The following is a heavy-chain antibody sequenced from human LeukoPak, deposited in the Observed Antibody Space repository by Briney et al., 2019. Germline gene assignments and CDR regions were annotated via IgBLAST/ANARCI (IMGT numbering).Heavy chain of an antibody. CDR2: ISYDGSNK. Sequence: KSLRLSCAASGFTLSSYGMHWVRHAPANGMEWVAAISYDGSNKNCDDSEKGRFTISRDNSKNTLYVQMNSLRAEDTAVYYCAKKSAGSYYNAPDYWGQGTLVTVSS. CDR1: GFTLSSYG. D-gene: IGHD3-10*01. CDR3: AKKSAGSYYNAPDY. J-gene: IGHJ4*02. V-gene: IGHV3-30*18.